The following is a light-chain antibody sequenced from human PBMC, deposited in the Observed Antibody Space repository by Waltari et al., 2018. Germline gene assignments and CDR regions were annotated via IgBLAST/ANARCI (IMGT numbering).Light chain of an antibody. Sequence: QSALTQPRSVSGSPGQSVTISCPGTSRDVGGYNYVSWYQQHPDKAPKLIIYDINKRPSGVPDRFSGSKSGNTASLTISGLQAEDEADYYCCSYVGSNIYWVFGGGTKLTVL. J-gene: IGLJ3*02. CDR3: CSYVGSNIYWV. CDR2: DIN. V-gene: IGLV2-11*01. CDR1: SRDVGGYNY.